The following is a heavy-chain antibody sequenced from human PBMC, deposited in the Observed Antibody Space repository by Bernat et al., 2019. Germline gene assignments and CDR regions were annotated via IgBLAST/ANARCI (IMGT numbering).Heavy chain of an antibody. CDR2: IYYSGST. CDR1: GGSISSSGDYY. CDR3: ARSGTMGELSLYRVDL. V-gene: IGHV4-30-4*01. D-gene: IGHD3-16*02. Sequence: QLQLQESGPGLVKPSETLSLTCTVSGGSISSSGDYYWMWIRQPPGKGLEWIGYIYYSGSTYYNPSLRSRLTISVDTSNNQFSLKLTSVTAADTAVYYCARSGTMGELSLYRVDLWGQGTLVTVSS. J-gene: IGHJ4*02.